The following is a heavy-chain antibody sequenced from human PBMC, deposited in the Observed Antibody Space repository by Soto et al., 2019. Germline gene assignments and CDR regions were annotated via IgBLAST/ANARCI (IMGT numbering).Heavy chain of an antibody. CDR1: GFTFSSYS. Sequence: PGGSLRLSCAASGFTFSSYSMNWVRQAPGKGLEWVSSISSSSSYIYYADSVKGRFTISRDNAKNSLYLQMNSLRAEDTAVYYCARGSRGYSSTLDYWGQGTLVTVSS. CDR2: ISSSSSYI. V-gene: IGHV3-21*01. CDR3: ARGSRGYSSTLDY. J-gene: IGHJ4*02. D-gene: IGHD5-18*01.